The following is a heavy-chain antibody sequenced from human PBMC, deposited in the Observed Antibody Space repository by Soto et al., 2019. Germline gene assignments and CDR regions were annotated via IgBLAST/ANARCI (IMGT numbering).Heavy chain of an antibody. V-gene: IGHV1-69*01. CDR1: GGTFSSYA. J-gene: IGHJ6*02. CDR3: ATTSDRRFGEQWGDYYYGMDV. CDR2: IIPIFGTA. Sequence: QVQLVQSGAEVKKPGSSVKVSCKASGGTFSSYAISWVRQAPGQGLEWMGGIIPIFGTANYAQKFQGRVTITADESTSTAYMELSSLRSEDTAVYYCATTSDRRFGEQWGDYYYGMDVWGQGTTVTVSS. D-gene: IGHD3-10*01.